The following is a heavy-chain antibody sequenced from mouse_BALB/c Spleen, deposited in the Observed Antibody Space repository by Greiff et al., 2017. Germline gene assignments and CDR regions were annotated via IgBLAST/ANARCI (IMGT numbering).Heavy chain of an antibody. CDR3: ARYFGSDYFDY. Sequence: EVQLQQSGPSLVKPSQNLSLTCSVTGDSITSGYWNWIRKFPGNKLEYMGYISYSGSTYYNPSLKSRLSITRDSSKNQYYLQLNSVTTEDTATYYCARYFGSDYFDYWGQGTTLTVSS. CDR1: GDSITSGY. CDR2: ISYSGST. J-gene: IGHJ2*01. D-gene: IGHD2-2*01. V-gene: IGHV3-8*02.